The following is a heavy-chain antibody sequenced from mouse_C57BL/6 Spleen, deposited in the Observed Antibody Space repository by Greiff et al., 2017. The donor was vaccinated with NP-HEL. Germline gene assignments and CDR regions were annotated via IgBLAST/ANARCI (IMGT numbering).Heavy chain of an antibody. CDR3: ARDDDYGGFAY. V-gene: IGHV3-1*01. CDR2: ISYSGST. CDR1: GYSITSGYD. J-gene: IGHJ3*01. D-gene: IGHD2-4*01. Sequence: EVKVVESGPGMVKPSQSLSLTCTVTGYSITSGYDWHWIRHFPGNKLEWMGYISYSGSTNYNPSLKSRISITHDTSKNHFFLKLNSVTTEDTATYYCARDDDYGGFAYWGQGTLVTVSA.